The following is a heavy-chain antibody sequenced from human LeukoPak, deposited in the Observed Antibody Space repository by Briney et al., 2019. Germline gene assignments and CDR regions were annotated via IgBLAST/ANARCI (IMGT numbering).Heavy chain of an antibody. CDR3: ARGVMAAAGTYFDS. D-gene: IGHD6-13*01. CDR2: ISTSGTT. J-gene: IGHJ4*02. CDR1: DTSINTYY. Sequence: SETLSLTCTVSDTSINTYYWSWIRQPAGKGLEWIGRISTSGTTNYNPSLKSRVTMSVDTSKNQFSLKLSSVTAADTAVYYCARGVMAAAGTYFDSWGQGTLVTVSS. V-gene: IGHV4-4*07.